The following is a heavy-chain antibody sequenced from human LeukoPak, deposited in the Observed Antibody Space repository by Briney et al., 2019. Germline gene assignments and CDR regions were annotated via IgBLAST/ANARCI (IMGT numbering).Heavy chain of an antibody. CDR2: IYHSGST. D-gene: IGHD2-21*02. CDR3: ASHCGGDCYSDAFDI. CDR1: GGSISSGGYS. V-gene: IGHV4-30-2*02. J-gene: IGHJ3*02. Sequence: SETLSLTCAVSGGSISSGGYSWSWIRQPPGKGLEWIGYIYHSGSTYYNPSLKSRVTISVDTSKNQFSLKLSSVTAADTAVYYCASHCGGDCYSDAFDIWGQGTMVTVSS.